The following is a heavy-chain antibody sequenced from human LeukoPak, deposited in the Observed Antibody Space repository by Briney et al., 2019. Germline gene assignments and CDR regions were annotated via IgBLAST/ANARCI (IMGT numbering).Heavy chain of an antibody. CDR2: INHSGST. CDR3: ARWAGYSFGGFDY. D-gene: IGHD3-16*01. Sequence: SETLSLTCAVYGGSFSGYYWSWIRQPPGKGLEWIGEINHSGSTNYNPSLKSRVTISVDTSKNQFSLKLSSVTAADTAVYYCARWAGYSFGGFDYWGQGTLATVSS. V-gene: IGHV4-34*01. CDR1: GGSFSGYY. J-gene: IGHJ4*02.